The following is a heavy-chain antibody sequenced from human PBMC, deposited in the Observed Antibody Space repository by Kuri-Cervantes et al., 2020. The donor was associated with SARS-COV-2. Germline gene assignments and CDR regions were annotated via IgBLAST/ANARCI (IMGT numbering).Heavy chain of an antibody. CDR1: GFKFSRTD. CDR3: AKDGAGAHDF. CDR2: ISYDGNNK. Sequence: GGSLRLSCAVSGFKFSRTDMHWVRQAPGKGLEWVAFISYDGNNKKCIASGKGRFTISRDNSQNKLYLQMRSLRPEDTAMYYCAKDGAGAHDFWGQGTLVTVSS. V-gene: IGHV3-30*18. D-gene: IGHD4/OR15-4a*01. J-gene: IGHJ4*02.